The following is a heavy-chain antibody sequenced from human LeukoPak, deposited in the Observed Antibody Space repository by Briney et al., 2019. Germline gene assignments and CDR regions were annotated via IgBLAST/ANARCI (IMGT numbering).Heavy chain of an antibody. J-gene: IGHJ4*02. Sequence: GGSLRLSCAASGFTFSSYAMSWVRQAPGKGLEWVSAISGSGGSTYYADSVKGRFTISRDNSRNTVYLQMNSLRIEDTAVYYCTREPDAGSGNYRKYFDYWGQGTLVTVSS. CDR1: GFTFSSYA. CDR3: TREPDAGSGNYRKYFDY. D-gene: IGHD3-10*01. CDR2: ISGSGGST. V-gene: IGHV3-23*01.